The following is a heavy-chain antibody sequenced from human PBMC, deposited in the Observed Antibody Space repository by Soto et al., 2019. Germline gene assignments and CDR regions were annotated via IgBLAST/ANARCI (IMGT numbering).Heavy chain of an antibody. J-gene: IGHJ6*02. D-gene: IGHD3-10*01. Sequence: GGSLRLSCAASGFTFSSYDMHWVRQATGKGLEWVSAIGTAGDTYYPGSVKGRFTISRENAKNSLYLQMNSLRAGDTAVYYCARGADYYGSGSAYGMDVWGQGTTVTVSS. CDR3: ARGADYYGSGSAYGMDV. CDR2: IGTAGDT. V-gene: IGHV3-13*04. CDR1: GFTFSSYD.